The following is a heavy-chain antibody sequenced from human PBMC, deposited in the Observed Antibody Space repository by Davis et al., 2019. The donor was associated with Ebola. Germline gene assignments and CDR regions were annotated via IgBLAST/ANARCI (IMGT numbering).Heavy chain of an antibody. V-gene: IGHV4-59*08. D-gene: IGHD6-6*01. Sequence: MPSETLSLTCTVSGGSISSYYWSWIRQPPGKGLEWIGYFYYTGSTNYNPSLKSRVTISVDTSKNQFSLKLSSVTAADTAVYYCIGGSSSFDYWGQGTLVTVSS. CDR2: FYYTGST. J-gene: IGHJ4*02. CDR1: GGSISSYY. CDR3: IGGSSSFDY.